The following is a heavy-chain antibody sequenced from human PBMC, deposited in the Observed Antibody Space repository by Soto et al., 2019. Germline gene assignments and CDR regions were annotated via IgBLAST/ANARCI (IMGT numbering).Heavy chain of an antibody. Sequence: SETLSLTCAVSGVSITTNGYSWSWIRQPPGKGLEWIGYIYPSGAIFYNPSLNSRVTISADTSNNQFSLKLTSVTAADTAVYFCATYTAFAKYYFDYWGRGTLVTVSS. CDR3: ATYTAFAKYYFDY. J-gene: IGHJ4*02. CDR2: IYPSGAI. D-gene: IGHD3-16*01. V-gene: IGHV4-30-2*01. CDR1: GVSITTNGYS.